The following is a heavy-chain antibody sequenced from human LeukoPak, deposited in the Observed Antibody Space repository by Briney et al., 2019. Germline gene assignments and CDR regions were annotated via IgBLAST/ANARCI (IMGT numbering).Heavy chain of an antibody. J-gene: IGHJ4*02. Sequence: GGSLRLSCVASGFTFSSYALTWVRQAPGKGLEWVSSISGNTGSTDYADSVKGRFTISRDNSKNTLFLQMNSLRPEDTAVYYCAKLSGSSSWYSHFDYWGQGTLVTVSS. CDR3: AKLSGSSSWYSHFDY. D-gene: IGHD6-13*01. CDR1: GFTFSSYA. CDR2: ISGNTGST. V-gene: IGHV3-23*01.